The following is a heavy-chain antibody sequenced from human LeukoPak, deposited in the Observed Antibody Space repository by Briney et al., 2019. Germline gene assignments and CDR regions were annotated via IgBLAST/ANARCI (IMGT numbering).Heavy chain of an antibody. D-gene: IGHD2-15*01. J-gene: IGHJ4*02. Sequence: GGSLRLSCAASGFTFGDYSMTWIRQAPGKGLEWVSYISGSGSTIYYADSVKGRFTISRDNSKNTLYLQMNSLRAEDTAVYYCAKDRRYCSGGSCYSPEYFDYWDQGTLVTVSS. V-gene: IGHV3-11*04. CDR3: AKDRRYCSGGSCYSPEYFDY. CDR1: GFTFGDYS. CDR2: ISGSGSTI.